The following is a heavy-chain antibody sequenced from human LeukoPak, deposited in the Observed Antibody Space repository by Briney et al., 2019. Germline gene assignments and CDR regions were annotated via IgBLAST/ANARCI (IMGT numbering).Heavy chain of an antibody. CDR1: GGSISSYY. J-gene: IGHJ4*02. D-gene: IGHD6-13*01. V-gene: IGHV4-59*01. CDR2: IYYSGST. CDR3: ARDPGGGSCSWYVLNY. Sequence: PSATLSLTYTVSGGSISSYYWSWIRPPPGKGLEWSGYIYYSGSTNYNPSLKSRVTISVDTSKNQLSLKLSSVTAADTAVYYCARDPGGGSCSWYVLNYWGQGTLVTVSS.